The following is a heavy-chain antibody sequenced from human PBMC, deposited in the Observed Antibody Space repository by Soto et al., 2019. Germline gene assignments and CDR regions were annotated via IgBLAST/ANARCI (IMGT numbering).Heavy chain of an antibody. CDR2: INPSVGSK. CDR1: GYTFTSYY. D-gene: IGHD6-19*01. V-gene: IGHV1-46*01. J-gene: IGHJ5*01. CDR3: ARDLDMQWPGGGCFDS. Sequence: ASVKVSCKASGYTFTSYYLHWVRQAPGQGLEWMGIINPSVGSKIYAQKFQGRATMTRDTSASTVYMELSSLRSDDTAVYYCARDLDMQWPGGGCFDSWGQGALVTVSS.